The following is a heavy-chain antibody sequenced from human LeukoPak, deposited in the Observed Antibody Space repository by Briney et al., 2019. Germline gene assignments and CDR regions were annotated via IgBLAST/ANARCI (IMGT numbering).Heavy chain of an antibody. D-gene: IGHD3-10*01. CDR1: GYTFTGYY. V-gene: IGHV1-2*02. Sequence: ASVKVSCKASGYTFTGYYTHWVRQAPGQGLEWMGWINPNSGGTNYAQKFRGRVTMTRDTSISTAYMELSRLRSDDTAVYYCARATMVRGVTWGQGTLVTVSS. CDR2: INPNSGGT. CDR3: ARATMVRGVT. J-gene: IGHJ4*02.